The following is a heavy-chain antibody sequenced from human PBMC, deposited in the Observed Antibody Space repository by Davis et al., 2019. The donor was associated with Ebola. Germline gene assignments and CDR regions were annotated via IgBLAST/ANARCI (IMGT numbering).Heavy chain of an antibody. CDR1: GFTFSSYS. D-gene: IGHD3-10*01. Sequence: GGSLRLSCPASGFTFSSYSMNWVRQAPGKELDWVSYISSSASTIYYADSVKGRFTITRDNAKNSLYLQMNSLRAEDTAVYYCARGLRMVQGVIISHYYYYGMDVWGQGTTVTVSS. V-gene: IGHV3-48*04. J-gene: IGHJ6*02. CDR2: ISSSASTI. CDR3: ARGLRMVQGVIISHYYYYGMDV.